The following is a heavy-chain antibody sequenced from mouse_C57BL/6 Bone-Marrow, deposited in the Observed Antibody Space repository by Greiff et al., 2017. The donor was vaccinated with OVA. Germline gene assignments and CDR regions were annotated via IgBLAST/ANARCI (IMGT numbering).Heavy chain of an antibody. J-gene: IGHJ3*01. D-gene: IGHD2-3*01. Sequence: DVKLQESGGGLVKPGGSLKLSCAASGFTFSSYAMSWVRQTPEKRLEWVATISDGGSYTYYPDNVKGRFTISRDNAKNNRYLQMSHLKSEDTAMYYCARGGDGYYGGFAYWGQGTLVTVSA. CDR1: GFTFSSYA. V-gene: IGHV5-4*03. CDR2: ISDGGSYT. CDR3: ARGGDGYYGGFAY.